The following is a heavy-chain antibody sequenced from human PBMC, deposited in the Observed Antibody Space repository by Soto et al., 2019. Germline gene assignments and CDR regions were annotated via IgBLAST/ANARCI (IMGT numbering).Heavy chain of an antibody. Sequence: QVQLVESGGGLVKPGGSLRLSCAASGFTFSDYYMSWIRQAPGKGLEWVSYISSSGSTIYYADSVKGRFTISRDNAKNSLYLQMNSLRAEDTAVYYCARGRYCSSTSCYPPYYYYYGMDVWVQGTTVTVSS. J-gene: IGHJ6*02. D-gene: IGHD2-2*01. CDR3: ARGRYCSSTSCYPPYYYYYGMDV. CDR2: ISSSGSTI. CDR1: GFTFSDYY. V-gene: IGHV3-11*01.